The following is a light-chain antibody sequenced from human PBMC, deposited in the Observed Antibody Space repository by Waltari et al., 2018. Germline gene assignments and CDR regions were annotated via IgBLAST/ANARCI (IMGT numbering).Light chain of an antibody. V-gene: IGKV1-9*01. CDR1: QDIRSY. J-gene: IGKJ3*01. CDR3: QQLNSYPLT. Sequence: DIQLTQSPPFLSASVGDRVTITCRAGQDIRSYLAWYQQKPGKAPKLLIYATSTLQSGVPSRFSGSGSGTEFTLTISSLQPEDSATYYCQQLNSYPLTFGPETKVDIK. CDR2: ATS.